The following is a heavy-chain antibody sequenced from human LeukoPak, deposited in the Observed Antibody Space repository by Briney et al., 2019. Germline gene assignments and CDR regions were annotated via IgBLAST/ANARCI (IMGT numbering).Heavy chain of an antibody. V-gene: IGHV4-34*01. D-gene: IGHD6-25*01. Sequence: SETLSLTCAVYGGPFSGYYWSWIRQPPGKGLEWIGEINHSGSTNYNPSLKSRVTISVDTSKNQFSLKLSSVTAADTAVYYCARWVGGPPDYWGQGTLVTVSS. CDR1: GGPFSGYY. CDR2: INHSGST. J-gene: IGHJ4*02. CDR3: ARWVGGPPDY.